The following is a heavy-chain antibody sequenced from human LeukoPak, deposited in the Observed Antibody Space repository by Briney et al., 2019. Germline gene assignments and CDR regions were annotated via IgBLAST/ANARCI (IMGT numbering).Heavy chain of an antibody. Sequence: ASVKVSCKASGYTFTGYYMHWVRQAPGQGLEWMGWINPNSGGTNYAQKFQGRVTMTRDTSIGTAYMELSRLRSDDTAVYYCARDLVGATSLDYWGQGTLVTVSS. D-gene: IGHD1-26*01. J-gene: IGHJ4*02. CDR2: INPNSGGT. CDR3: ARDLVGATSLDY. CDR1: GYTFTGYY. V-gene: IGHV1-2*02.